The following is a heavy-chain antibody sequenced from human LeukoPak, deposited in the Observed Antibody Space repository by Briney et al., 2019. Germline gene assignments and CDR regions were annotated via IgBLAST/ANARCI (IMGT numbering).Heavy chain of an antibody. J-gene: IGHJ4*02. CDR3: ARVRSSTACYFDY. D-gene: IGHD2-2*01. V-gene: IGHV4-61*02. Sequence: SETLSLXCTVSGGSISSGNYYWSWIRQPAGKGLEWIGRIYTSGTTNYSPSLKSRVTISVDTSKNQFSLNLSSVTAADTAVYYCARVRSSTACYFDYWGQGTLVTVSS. CDR1: GGSISSGNYY. CDR2: IYTSGTT.